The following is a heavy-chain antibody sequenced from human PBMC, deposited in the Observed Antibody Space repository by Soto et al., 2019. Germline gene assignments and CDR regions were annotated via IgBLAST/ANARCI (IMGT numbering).Heavy chain of an antibody. Sequence: PSETLSLTCTVSGGSISSSSYYWGWIRQPPGKGLEWIGSIYYSGSTYYNPSLKSRVTISVDTSKNQFSLKLTPVTAAATAVDYCARRLYGSGSPNWFDPWGQGTLVTVSS. D-gene: IGHD3-10*01. CDR2: IYYSGST. CDR1: GGSISSSSYY. V-gene: IGHV4-39*01. J-gene: IGHJ5*02. CDR3: ARRLYGSGSPNWFDP.